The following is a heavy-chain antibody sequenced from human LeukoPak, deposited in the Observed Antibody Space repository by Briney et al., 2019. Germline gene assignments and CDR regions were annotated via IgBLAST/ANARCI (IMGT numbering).Heavy chain of an antibody. CDR1: GYTFTSYY. D-gene: IGHD5-18*01. CDR3: VYSGGYSYGYAAFDI. V-gene: IGHV1-2*02. J-gene: IGHJ3*02. Sequence: ASVKVSCKASGYTFTSYYMHWVRQAPGQGLEWMGWINPNSGGTNYAQKFQGRVTMTRDTSISTAYMELSRLRSDDTAVYYCVYSGGYSYGYAAFDIWGQGTMVTVSS. CDR2: INPNSGGT.